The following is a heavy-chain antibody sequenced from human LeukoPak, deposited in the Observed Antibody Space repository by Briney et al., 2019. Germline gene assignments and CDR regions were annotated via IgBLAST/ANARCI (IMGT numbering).Heavy chain of an antibody. CDR1: GFTFSTSS. D-gene: IGHD3-22*01. V-gene: IGHV3-64D*06. J-gene: IGHJ4*02. Sequence: GGSLSLSCSASGFTFSTSSIHWVRQAPGKGLEYVSAISSNGGSTYYAGSVKGRFTISRDNSKNTLSLQMSSLRPEDTAVYYCVKLPYSDTSTYYVDYWGQGILVTVSS. CDR2: ISSNGGST. CDR3: VKLPYSDTSTYYVDY.